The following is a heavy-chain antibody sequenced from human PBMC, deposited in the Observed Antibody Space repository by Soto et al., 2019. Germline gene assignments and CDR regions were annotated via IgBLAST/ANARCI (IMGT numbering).Heavy chain of an antibody. D-gene: IGHD3-3*01. Sequence: GGSLRLSCAASGFTFSDYYMSWIRQVPGKGLEWVSDISSSGSSTYYADSVKGRFTISRDNSKNTLYLQMNSLRAEDTAVYYCAKDGYYDFWSGYFGQYGMDVWGQGTTVTVSS. J-gene: IGHJ6*02. V-gene: IGHV3-23*01. CDR3: AKDGYYDFWSGYFGQYGMDV. CDR1: GFTFSDYY. CDR2: ISSSGSST.